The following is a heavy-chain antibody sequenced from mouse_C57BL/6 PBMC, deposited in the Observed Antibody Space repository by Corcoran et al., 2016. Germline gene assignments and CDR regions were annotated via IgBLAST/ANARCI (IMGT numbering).Heavy chain of an antibody. CDR1: GCTFTEYP. CDR3: VPFYYYGSSPLGYFDV. V-gene: IGHV9-1*01. Sequence: QIQLVESGPELKKPGETVKISCKASGCTFTEYPMHLVKQDPGKGFKWMGMIYTDTGEPTYAEEFKGRFDFSLEAAASTAYLPINNLKNEDSATCFCVPFYYYGSSPLGYFDVWGTGTTVTVSS. CDR2: IYTDTGEP. D-gene: IGHD1-1*01. J-gene: IGHJ1*03.